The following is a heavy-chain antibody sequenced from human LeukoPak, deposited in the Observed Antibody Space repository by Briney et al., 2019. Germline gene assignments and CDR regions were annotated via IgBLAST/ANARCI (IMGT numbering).Heavy chain of an antibody. Sequence: GGSLRLSCAASGFTFNRNCMGWVRQAPGKGLEWVSGINWNGGSTGYADSVKGRFTISRDNAKNSLYLQMNSLRAEDTALYYCARGAGNDAFDIWGQGTMVTVSS. CDR2: INWNGGST. CDR1: GFTFNRNC. CDR3: ARGAGNDAFDI. J-gene: IGHJ3*02. V-gene: IGHV3-20*04.